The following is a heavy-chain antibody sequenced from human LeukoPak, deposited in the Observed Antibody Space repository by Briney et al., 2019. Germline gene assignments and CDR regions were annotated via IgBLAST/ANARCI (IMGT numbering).Heavy chain of an antibody. CDR3: ARDRGVGATGYYYMDV. Sequence: GGSLRLSCAASGFTFSSYRMNWVRQAPGKGLEWVSAISGSSSYIYYADSVKGRFTISRDNAKNSLYLQMNSLRAEDTAVYYCARDRGVGATGYYYMDVWGKGTTVTVSS. CDR1: GFTFSSYR. CDR2: ISGSSSYI. V-gene: IGHV3-21*01. J-gene: IGHJ6*03. D-gene: IGHD1-26*01.